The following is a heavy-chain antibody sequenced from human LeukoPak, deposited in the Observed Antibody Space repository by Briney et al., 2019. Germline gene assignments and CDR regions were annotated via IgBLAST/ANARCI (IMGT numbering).Heavy chain of an antibody. V-gene: IGHV1-18*01. Sequence: ASVKVSCKASGYTFTSYGISWVRQAPGQGLEWMGWISAYNGNTNYAQKLQGRVTMTTDTSTSTAYMELRSLRSDDTAVYYCARDPLATGSGSHIYPPSWGQGTLVTVSS. CDR1: GYTFTSYG. D-gene: IGHD3-10*01. CDR2: ISAYNGNT. CDR3: ARDPLATGSGSHIYPPS. J-gene: IGHJ4*02.